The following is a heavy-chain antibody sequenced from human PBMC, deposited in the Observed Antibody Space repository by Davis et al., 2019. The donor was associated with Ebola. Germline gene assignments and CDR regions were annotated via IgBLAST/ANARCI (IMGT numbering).Heavy chain of an antibody. V-gene: IGHV4-34*01. CDR3: AGIRGQWLED. D-gene: IGHD6-19*01. CDR1: GASFRGYY. CDR2: INHSGRT. Sequence: PSETLSLTCAVYGASFRGYYWTWTRQSPGKGLEWIGEINHSGRTNYNPSLKSRVTISLDTSKNQFSLILSSVTAADTAVYYCAGIRGQWLEDWGQGTLVTVSS. J-gene: IGHJ4*02.